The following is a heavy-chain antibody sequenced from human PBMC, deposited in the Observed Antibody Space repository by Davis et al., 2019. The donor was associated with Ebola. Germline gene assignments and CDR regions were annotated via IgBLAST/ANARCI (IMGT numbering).Heavy chain of an antibody. V-gene: IGHV4-34*01. Sequence: PSETLSLTCAVYGGSFSGYYWTWIRQPPGKGLEWIGEINHSGSTNYNPSLKSRVTISIDTSKKQFSLKVTSVTAADTAVYSCARGRGAVAGYFDYWGHGTLVTVSS. CDR3: ARGRGAVAGYFDY. CDR2: INHSGST. CDR1: GGSFSGYY. D-gene: IGHD6-19*01. J-gene: IGHJ4*01.